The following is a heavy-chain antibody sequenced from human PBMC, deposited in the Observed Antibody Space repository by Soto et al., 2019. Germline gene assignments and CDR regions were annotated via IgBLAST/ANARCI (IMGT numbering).Heavy chain of an antibody. Sequence: SETLSLTCAVSGGSISSGGYSWSWIRQPPGKGLEWIGYIYHSGSTNYDPSLKSRVTISVDTSKNQFSLKLSSVTAADTAVYYCARHKAFSSSWSYYYYGMDVWGQGTTVTVS. D-gene: IGHD6-13*01. CDR3: ARHKAFSSSWSYYYYGMDV. V-gene: IGHV4-30-2*01. J-gene: IGHJ6*02. CDR1: GGSISSGGYS. CDR2: IYHSGST.